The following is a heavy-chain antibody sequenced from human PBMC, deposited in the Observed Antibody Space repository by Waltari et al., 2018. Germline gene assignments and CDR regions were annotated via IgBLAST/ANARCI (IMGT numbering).Heavy chain of an antibody. CDR2: IIPSCSTA. CDR3: AVRPGAFDI. CDR1: GYTFTGYY. Sequence: QVQLVQSGAEVKKPGASVKVSCKASGYTFTGYYMHWVRQMPGKGLEWMGEIIPSCSTANYAQKFQGRVTITTDESTSTAYMELSSLRSEDTAVYYCAVRPGAFDIWGQGTMVTVSS. D-gene: IGHD7-27*01. J-gene: IGHJ3*02. V-gene: IGHV1-69*01.